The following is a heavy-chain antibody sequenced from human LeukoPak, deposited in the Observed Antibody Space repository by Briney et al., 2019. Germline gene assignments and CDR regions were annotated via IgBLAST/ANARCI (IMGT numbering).Heavy chain of an antibody. CDR1: GYTFSGHY. CDR3: ARGMYDFLSAAYYFDY. D-gene: IGHD3-3*01. CDR2: INPNTGGT. J-gene: IGHJ4*02. Sequence: ASVKVSCRASGYTFSGHYMHWVRQAPGQGLEWVGWINPNTGGTNYAQKFQGGVTMTRDTSISTVYMELRRLRSDDTAVYYCARGMYDFLSAAYYFDYWGQGTLVTVSS. V-gene: IGHV1-2*02.